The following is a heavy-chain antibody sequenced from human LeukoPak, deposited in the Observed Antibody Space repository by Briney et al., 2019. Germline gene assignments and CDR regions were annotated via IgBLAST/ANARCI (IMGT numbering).Heavy chain of an antibody. D-gene: IGHD3-22*01. CDR3: AGRDTIGYSPREWDYWHFDL. Sequence: PSETLSLTCTVSGGSISSSRYYWGWIRQPPGKGLEWIGSIYYSGSTSYNPSLKSRVTISVDTSKNQFSLKLSSVTAEDTAVYYCAGRDTIGYSPREWDYWHFDLWGRGTLVTVSS. V-gene: IGHV4-39*07. J-gene: IGHJ2*01. CDR2: IYYSGST. CDR1: GGSISSSRYY.